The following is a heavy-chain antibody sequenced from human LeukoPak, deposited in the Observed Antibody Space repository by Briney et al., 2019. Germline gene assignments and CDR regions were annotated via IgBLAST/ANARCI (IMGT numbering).Heavy chain of an antibody. J-gene: IGHJ4*02. D-gene: IGHD1-1*01. CDR1: GYTLTDYY. CDR2: INPNSGGT. CDR3: ARWATGLYYFDY. V-gene: IGHV1-2*02. Sequence: ASVKVSCKASGYTLTDYYMHWVRQAPGQGLEWMGWINPNSGGTNYAQKFQGRVTLTRDTSISTAYMELSRLRSDDTAVYYCARWATGLYYFDYWGQGTLVTVSS.